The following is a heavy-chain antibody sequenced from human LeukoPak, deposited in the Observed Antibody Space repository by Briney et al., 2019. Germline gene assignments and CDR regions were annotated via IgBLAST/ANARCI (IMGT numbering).Heavy chain of an antibody. J-gene: IGHJ5*02. Sequence: SQTLSLTCTVSGGSISSGGYYWSWIRQPPGKGLEWIGYIYHSGSTYYNPSLKSRVTISVDTSKNQFSLKLSSVTAADTAVYYCARHITIFGVVISWFDPWGQGTLVTVSS. CDR1: GGSISSGGYY. V-gene: IGHV4-30-2*03. CDR2: IYHSGST. D-gene: IGHD3-3*01. CDR3: ARHITIFGVVISWFDP.